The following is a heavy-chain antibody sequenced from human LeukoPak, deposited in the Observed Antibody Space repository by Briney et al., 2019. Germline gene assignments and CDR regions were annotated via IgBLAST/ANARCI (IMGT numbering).Heavy chain of an antibody. J-gene: IGHJ4*02. V-gene: IGHV3-30-3*01. D-gene: IGHD3-22*01. CDR2: LSYDGSKK. Sequence: GGSLRLSCAASGFTFSYYAMHWVRQAPGKGLEWVAVLSYDGSKKYYADSVKGRFTISRDNSKNTLYLQMNRLRGEGTAVYYCARDREHYDSGGYSSFFDHWGQGTQVTVSS. CDR1: GFTFSYYA. CDR3: ARDREHYDSGGYSSFFDH.